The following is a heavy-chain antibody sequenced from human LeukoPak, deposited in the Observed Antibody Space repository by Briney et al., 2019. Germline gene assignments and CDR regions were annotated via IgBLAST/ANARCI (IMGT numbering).Heavy chain of an antibody. J-gene: IGHJ5*02. V-gene: IGHV3-30*18. CDR2: ISYDGSNK. CDR3: AKGGTFGP. CDR1: GFTFSSYG. Sequence: GRSLRLSCAASGFTFSSYGMHWVRQAPGKGLEWVAVISYDGSNKYYADSVKGRFTISRDNSKNTLYLQMNSLRAEDTAVYYCAKGGTFGPWGQGTLVTVSS. D-gene: IGHD1-1*01.